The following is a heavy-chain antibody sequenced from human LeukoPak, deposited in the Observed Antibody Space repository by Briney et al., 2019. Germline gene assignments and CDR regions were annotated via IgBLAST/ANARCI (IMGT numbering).Heavy chain of an antibody. V-gene: IGHV4-4*07. J-gene: IGHJ4*02. CDR3: ASGQYYDLWSGYYVD. D-gene: IGHD3-3*01. Sequence: PSETLSLTCTVSGSSISNYYWTWIRQPAGKGLEWIGRIYTSGSTNYNPSLESRVTISVDTSKNHFSLKLSSVTAVDTAVYYCASGQYYDLWSGYYVDWGQGTLVTVSA. CDR1: GSSISNYY. CDR2: IYTSGST.